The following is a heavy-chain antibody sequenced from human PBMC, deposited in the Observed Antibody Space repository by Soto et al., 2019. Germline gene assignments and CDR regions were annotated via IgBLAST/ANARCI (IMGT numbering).Heavy chain of an antibody. V-gene: IGHV3-7*01. J-gene: IGHJ6*03. CDR3: ARAPAAGHILPWTYYYYYYYMDV. CDR2: IKQDGSEK. D-gene: IGHD6-13*01. CDR1: GFTFSSYW. Sequence: GGSLRLSCAASGFTFSSYWMSWVRQAPGKGLEWVANIKQDGSEKYYVDSVKGRFTISRDNAKNSLYLQMNSLRAEDTAVYYCARAPAAGHILPWTYYYYYYYMDVWGKGTTVTVSS.